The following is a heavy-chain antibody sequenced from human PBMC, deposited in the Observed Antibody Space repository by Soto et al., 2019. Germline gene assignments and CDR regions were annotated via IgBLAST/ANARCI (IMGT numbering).Heavy chain of an antibody. CDR3: ARGDSTDCSNGVCSFFYNHDMDV. Sequence: GTSVQVTCKASGYRLADCHRHWVRQAPGQGLEWLGRINPKSGGTSTAQKFQGWVTMTTDTSISTASMELTRLTSDDTAIYYCARGDSTDCSNGVCSFFYNHDMDVWGQGTTVTVSS. V-gene: IGHV1-2*04. J-gene: IGHJ6*02. D-gene: IGHD2-8*01. CDR1: GYRLADCH. CDR2: INPKSGGT.